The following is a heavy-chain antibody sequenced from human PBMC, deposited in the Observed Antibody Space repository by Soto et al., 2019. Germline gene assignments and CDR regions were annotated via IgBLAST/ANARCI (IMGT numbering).Heavy chain of an antibody. Sequence: PGESLKISCKGSGYSFTSYWNGWVRQMPGKGLEWMGIIYPGDSDTRYSPSFQGQVTISADKSISTAYLQWSSLKASDTAMYDCARHRVKAAPRHFNVGNYYYYCMDFWGQGTTVTVSS. V-gene: IGHV5-51*01. D-gene: IGHD1-26*01. CDR2: IYPGDSDT. J-gene: IGHJ6*02. CDR1: GYSFTSYW. CDR3: ARHRVKAAPRHFNVGNYYYYCMDF.